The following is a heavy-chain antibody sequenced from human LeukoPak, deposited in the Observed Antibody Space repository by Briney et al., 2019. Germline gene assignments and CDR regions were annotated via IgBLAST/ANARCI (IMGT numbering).Heavy chain of an antibody. V-gene: IGHV3-15*01. D-gene: IGHD3-10*01. Sequence: PGGSLRLSCAASGFTFTNAWMSWVRQAPGKGLEWVGRIKSKGGGETIDNAAPVKGRFTMSRDDSKATLYLQMNSLKAEDTAVYYCTTDLGLTMIRGVIVYWGQGALVTVSS. CDR1: GFTFTNAW. CDR2: IKSKGGGETI. J-gene: IGHJ4*02. CDR3: TTDLGLTMIRGVIVY.